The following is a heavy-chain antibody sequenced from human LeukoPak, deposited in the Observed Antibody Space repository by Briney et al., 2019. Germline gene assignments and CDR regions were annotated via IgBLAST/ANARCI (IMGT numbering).Heavy chain of an antibody. Sequence: ASVKVSCKASGYTFTAYSIHWVRQAPGQRPEWLGGTNAHNGPTEYSQKFQDRVTITRDTSANTAYMELTSLRSEDTAVYYCARSGRYCSSESGMCYSWAAHWGQGTVVTVSS. V-gene: IGHV1-3*01. J-gene: IGHJ4*02. CDR1: GYTFTAYS. CDR3: ARSGRYCSSESGMCYSWAAH. CDR2: TNAHNGPT. D-gene: IGHD2-2*01.